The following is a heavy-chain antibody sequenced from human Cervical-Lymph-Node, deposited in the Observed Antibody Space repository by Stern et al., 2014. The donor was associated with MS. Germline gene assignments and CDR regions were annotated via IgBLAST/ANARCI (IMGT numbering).Heavy chain of an antibody. V-gene: IGHV7-4-1*02. J-gene: IGHJ2*01. CDR2: INTNTGNP. D-gene: IGHD5-12*01. CDR3: ARGWLGPDWYFDL. CDR1: GYTFTTYA. Sequence: VQLAESGSELKKPGASVKVSCKASGYTFTTYAMNWVRQAPGQGLEWMGWINTNTGNPTSAPGFTGRFVFSLDTSVSTAYLQISSLRANDTAVYYCARGWLGPDWYFDLWGRGTLVTVSS.